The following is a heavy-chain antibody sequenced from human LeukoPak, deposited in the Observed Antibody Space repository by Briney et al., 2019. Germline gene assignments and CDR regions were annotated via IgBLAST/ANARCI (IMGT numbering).Heavy chain of an antibody. CDR3: ARGGGSSWYPSLFDY. CDR1: GGSISSGDYY. J-gene: IGHJ4*02. Sequence: SETLSLTCTVSGGSISSGDYYWSWIRQPPGKGLEWIGYIYCSGSTYYNPSLKSRVTISVDTSKNQFSLKLSSVTAADTAVYYCARGGGSSWYPSLFDYWGKGTLVTVSS. D-gene: IGHD6-13*01. V-gene: IGHV4-30-4*08. CDR2: IYCSGST.